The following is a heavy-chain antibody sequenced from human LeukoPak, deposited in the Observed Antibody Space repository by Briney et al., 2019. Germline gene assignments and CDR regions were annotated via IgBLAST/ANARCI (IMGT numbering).Heavy chain of an antibody. CDR3: ASSIVGVPPYYFDY. D-gene: IGHD1-26*01. J-gene: IGHJ4*02. CDR1: GGSFSGYY. CDR2: INHSGST. V-gene: IGHV4-34*01. Sequence: SETLSLTCAVYGGSFSGYYWSWIRQPPGKGLEWIGEINHSGSTNYNPSLKSRVTISVDTSKNQFSLKLSSVTAADTAVYYCASSIVGVPPYYFDYWGQGTLVTVSS.